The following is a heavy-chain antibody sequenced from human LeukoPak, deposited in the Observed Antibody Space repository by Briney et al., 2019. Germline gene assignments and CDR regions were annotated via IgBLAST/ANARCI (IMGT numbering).Heavy chain of an antibody. CDR3: ARTPRYDFWSGSQLDAFDI. Sequence: ASVKVSCKASGGTFSSYAISWVRQAPGQGLEWMGGIIPIFGTANYAQKLQGRVTITTDESTSTAYMELSSLRSEDTAVYYCARTPRYDFWSGSQLDAFDIWGQGTMVTVSS. D-gene: IGHD3-3*01. V-gene: IGHV1-69*05. J-gene: IGHJ3*02. CDR2: IIPIFGTA. CDR1: GGTFSSYA.